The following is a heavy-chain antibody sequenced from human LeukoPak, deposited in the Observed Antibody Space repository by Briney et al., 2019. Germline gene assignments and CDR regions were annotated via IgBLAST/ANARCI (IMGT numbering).Heavy chain of an antibody. V-gene: IGHV3-30*18. Sequence: GGSLRLSCAASGFTFSSYGMHWVRQAPGKGLEWVAVISYDGSNKYYADSAKGRFTISRDNSKNTLYLQMNSLRAEDTAVYYCAKERAAAGTSFDYWGQGTLVTVSS. CDR3: AKERAAAGTSFDY. CDR2: ISYDGSNK. CDR1: GFTFSSYG. D-gene: IGHD6-13*01. J-gene: IGHJ4*02.